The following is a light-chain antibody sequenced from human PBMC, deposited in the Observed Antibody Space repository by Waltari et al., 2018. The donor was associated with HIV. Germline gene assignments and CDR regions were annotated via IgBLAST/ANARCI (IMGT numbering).Light chain of an antibody. J-gene: IGLJ2*01. V-gene: IGLV7-46*01. CDR2: DTF. CDR1: TGPVTSGHH. Sequence: QAVVTQEPSLTVSPGGTVTLTCGSSTGPVTSGHHPYWFQQKSGQAPRTLIYDTFSKHSWTPARFSGFLLGGKAALTLSGAQPEDEADYFCLLSFAGARPVVFGGGTKLTVL. CDR3: LLSFAGARPVV.